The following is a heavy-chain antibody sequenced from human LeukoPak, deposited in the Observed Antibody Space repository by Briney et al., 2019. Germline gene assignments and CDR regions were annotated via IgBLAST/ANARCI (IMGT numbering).Heavy chain of an antibody. CDR2: IYYSGST. CDR3: ARERRDSSGRKTRSSDY. D-gene: IGHD3-22*01. CDR1: GGSISSYY. J-gene: IGHJ4*02. Sequence: SETLSLTCTVSGGSISSYYWSWIRQPPGKGLEWIGYIYYSGSTNYNPSLKSRVTISVDTSKNQFSLKLSSVTAADTAVYYCARERRDSSGRKTRSSDYWGQGTLVTVSS. V-gene: IGHV4-59*12.